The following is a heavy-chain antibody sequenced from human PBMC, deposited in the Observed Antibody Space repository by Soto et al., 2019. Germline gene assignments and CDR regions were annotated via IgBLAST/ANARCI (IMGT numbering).Heavy chain of an antibody. V-gene: IGHV5-10-1*01. Sequence: HGESLKISGKGSGYSFTSYWISWVRQMPGKGLEWMGRIDPSDSYTNYSPSFQGHVTISADKSISTAYLQWSSLKASDTATYYCARTHCASSYCTKSCYYYGMDVWGQWTTVTVSS. CDR2: IDPSDSYT. CDR1: GYSFTSYW. D-gene: IGHD5-12*01. J-gene: IGHJ6*02. CDR3: ARTHCASSYCTKSCYYYGMDV.